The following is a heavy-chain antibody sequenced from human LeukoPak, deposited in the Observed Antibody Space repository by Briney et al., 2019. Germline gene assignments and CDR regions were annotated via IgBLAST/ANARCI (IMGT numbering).Heavy chain of an antibody. D-gene: IGHD1-14*01. CDR1: GYTFTNFY. Sequence: ASVKVSCKASGYTFTNFYLHWVRQAPGQGLEWMGIINPTTGSTTYAQKLQGRVTMTRDMSTSTVYMELSSLRSEDTAVYFCARDLNPQSIGMRAFDIWGQGTMVTASS. V-gene: IGHV1-46*01. CDR3: ARDLNPQSIGMRAFDI. J-gene: IGHJ3*02. CDR2: INPTTGST.